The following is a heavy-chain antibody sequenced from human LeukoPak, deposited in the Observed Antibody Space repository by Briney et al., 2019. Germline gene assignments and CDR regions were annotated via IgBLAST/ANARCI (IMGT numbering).Heavy chain of an antibody. V-gene: IGHV3-66*01. J-gene: IGHJ4*02. CDR2: IYSGGST. D-gene: IGHD3-9*01. CDR3: ARNLQYYDILTGRIY. CDR1: GFTVSSNY. Sequence: GGSLRLSCAASGFTVSSNYMSWVRQALGKGLEWVSVIYSGGSTYYADSVKGRFTISRDNSKNTLYLQMNSLRAEDTAVYYCARNLQYYDILTGRIYWGQGTLVTVSS.